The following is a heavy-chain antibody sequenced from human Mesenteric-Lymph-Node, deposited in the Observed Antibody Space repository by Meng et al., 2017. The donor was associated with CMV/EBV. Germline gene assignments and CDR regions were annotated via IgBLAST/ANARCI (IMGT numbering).Heavy chain of an antibody. CDR3: AREIFAARPGRYFDY. V-gene: IGHV4-59*02. D-gene: IGHD6-6*01. CDR1: GGSVSGYY. CDR2: IYYNGST. Sequence: GSLRLSCTVSGGSVSGYYWSWRRQPPGKGLEWIGYIYYNGSTDYNPFLNSRVTISVDTSKNQFSLKLSSVTAADTAVYYCAREIFAARPGRYFDYWGQGILVTVSS. J-gene: IGHJ4*02.